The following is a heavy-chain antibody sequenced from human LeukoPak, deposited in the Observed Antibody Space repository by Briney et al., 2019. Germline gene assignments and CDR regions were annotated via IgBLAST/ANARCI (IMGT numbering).Heavy chain of an antibody. CDR1: GYTFTSYG. V-gene: IGHV1-18*01. Sequence: ASVKVSCKASGYTFTSYGISWVRQAPGQGLEWMGWISAYNGNTNYAQKLQGRVTMTTDTSTNTAYMELRSLRSDDTAAYYCARYGSGSYYNRAGAFDIWGQGTMVTVSS. CDR2: ISAYNGNT. CDR3: ARYGSGSYYNRAGAFDI. J-gene: IGHJ3*02. D-gene: IGHD3-10*01.